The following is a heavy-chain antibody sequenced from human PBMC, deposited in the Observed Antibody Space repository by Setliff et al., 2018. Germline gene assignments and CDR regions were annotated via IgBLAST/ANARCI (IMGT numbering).Heavy chain of an antibody. V-gene: IGHV3-23*01. Sequence: GGSLRLSCAASGFTFSSYAMSWVRQAPGKGLEWVSALSGSGGSTYYADSVKGRFTISRDNSKNTLYLQMNSLRAEDTAVYYCARDVQGGGHPETWGQGTLVTVSS. CDR2: LSGSGGST. CDR3: ARDVQGGGHPET. J-gene: IGHJ5*02. D-gene: IGHD2-15*01. CDR1: GFTFSSYA.